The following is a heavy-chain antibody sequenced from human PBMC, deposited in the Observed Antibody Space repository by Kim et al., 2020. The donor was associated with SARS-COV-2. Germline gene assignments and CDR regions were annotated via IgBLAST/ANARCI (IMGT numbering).Heavy chain of an antibody. D-gene: IGHD1-20*01. Sequence: GGSLRLSCAASGFTFSSYGMHWVRQAPGKGLERVAVIWYDGSNKYYADSVKGRFTISRDNSKNTLYLQMNSLRAEDTAVYYCARDDGKYNWNPFDYWGQGTLVTVTS. CDR1: GFTFSSYG. J-gene: IGHJ4*02. CDR3: ARDDGKYNWNPFDY. CDR2: IWYDGSNK. V-gene: IGHV3-33*01.